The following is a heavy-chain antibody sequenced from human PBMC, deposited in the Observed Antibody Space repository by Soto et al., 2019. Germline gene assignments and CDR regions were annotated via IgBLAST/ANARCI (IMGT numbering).Heavy chain of an antibody. D-gene: IGHD3-10*01. Sequence: PGGSLRLSCAASGFSFSSYSMNWVRQAPGKGLEWVSYISTHSNNIYYADSVKGRFTISRDNAKNSLYLQVNSLRDEDTAVYYCVRDMVTMVRGITHAFDLWGQGTMVTVSS. CDR1: GFSFSSYS. CDR3: VRDMVTMVRGITHAFDL. CDR2: ISTHSNNI. V-gene: IGHV3-48*02. J-gene: IGHJ3*01.